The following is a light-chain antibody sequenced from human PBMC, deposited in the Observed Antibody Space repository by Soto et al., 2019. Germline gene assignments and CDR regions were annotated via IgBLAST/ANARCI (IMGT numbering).Light chain of an antibody. CDR3: SSFTTSLTVI. CDR1: SNDIGAYQY. V-gene: IGLV2-14*01. CDR2: DVT. Sequence: QSVLTQPASVSASPGQSITISCAGTSNDIGAYQYVSWYQHRPGKAPRLIIYDVTDRPSGVSSRFSCSKSDNSASLTISGLQTDDEADYYCSSFTTSLTVIFGGGTKLTVL. J-gene: IGLJ2*01.